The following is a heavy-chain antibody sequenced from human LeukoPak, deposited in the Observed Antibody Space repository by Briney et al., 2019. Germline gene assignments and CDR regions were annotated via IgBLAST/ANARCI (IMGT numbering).Heavy chain of an antibody. J-gene: IGHJ4*02. Sequence: PSETLSLTCTVSGGSITSYYWSWIRQSPGKGLEWIGYIYYSGSTNYNPSLKSRVTISVDTSKNQFSLKLSSVTAADTAVYYCARRSYSSGFHYFDYWGQGTLVTVSS. CDR2: IYYSGST. CDR1: GGSITSYY. V-gene: IGHV4-59*08. CDR3: ARRSYSSGFHYFDY. D-gene: IGHD6-25*01.